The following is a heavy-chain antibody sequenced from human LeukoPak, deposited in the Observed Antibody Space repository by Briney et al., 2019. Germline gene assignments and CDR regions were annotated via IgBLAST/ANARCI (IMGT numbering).Heavy chain of an antibody. CDR2: INPNSGGT. V-gene: IGHV1-2*02. CDR1: GYIFTGYY. D-gene: IGHD6-19*01. Sequence: ASVKVSCKASGYIFTGYYMHWVRQAPGQGLEWMGWINPNSGGTNYAQKFQGRVTMTRDTSISTAYMELSRLRSDDTAVYYCARDPKIRWTSTYSSGLVDDYWGQGTLVTVSS. J-gene: IGHJ4*02. CDR3: ARDPKIRWTSTYSSGLVDDY.